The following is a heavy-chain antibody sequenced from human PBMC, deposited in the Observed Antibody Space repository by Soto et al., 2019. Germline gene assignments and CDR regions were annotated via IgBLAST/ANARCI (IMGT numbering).Heavy chain of an antibody. Sequence: SETLSLTCTVSGGSISSSSYYWGWIRQPPGKGLEWIGSIYYSGSTYYNPSLKSRVTISVDTSKNQFSLKLSSVTAAETAVYYCASFPYYDFWSGYYINTFDPWGQGTLVTVSS. V-gene: IGHV4-39*01. CDR3: ASFPYYDFWSGYYINTFDP. CDR2: IYYSGST. CDR1: GGSISSSSYY. D-gene: IGHD3-3*01. J-gene: IGHJ5*02.